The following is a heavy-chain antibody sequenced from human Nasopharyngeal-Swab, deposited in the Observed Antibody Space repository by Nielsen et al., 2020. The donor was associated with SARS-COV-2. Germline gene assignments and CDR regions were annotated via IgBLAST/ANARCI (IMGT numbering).Heavy chain of an antibody. Sequence: SVKVSCKASGGTFSSYAIGWVRQAPGQGLEWMGRIIPILGIANYAQKFQGRVTITADKSTSTAYMELSSLRSEDTAVYYCAASAAKVLDVWGKGTTVTVSS. D-gene: IGHD2-2*01. CDR2: IIPILGIA. CDR3: AASAAKVLDV. J-gene: IGHJ6*04. V-gene: IGHV1-69*04. CDR1: GGTFSSYA.